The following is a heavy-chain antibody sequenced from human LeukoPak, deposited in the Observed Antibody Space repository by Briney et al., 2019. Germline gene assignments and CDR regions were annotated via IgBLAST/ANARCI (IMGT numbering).Heavy chain of an antibody. Sequence: GGSLRLSCAASGFTFSGYWMSWVRQAPGKGLEWVANINQDGSEKYYVDSVKGRFTIPRDNAKNSLFLQMGSLRVEDTAVYYCVRDGGVSGYDLLDYWGQGTLVTVSS. V-gene: IGHV3-7*01. D-gene: IGHD5-12*01. CDR1: GFTFSGYW. CDR2: INQDGSEK. CDR3: VRDGGVSGYDLLDY. J-gene: IGHJ4*02.